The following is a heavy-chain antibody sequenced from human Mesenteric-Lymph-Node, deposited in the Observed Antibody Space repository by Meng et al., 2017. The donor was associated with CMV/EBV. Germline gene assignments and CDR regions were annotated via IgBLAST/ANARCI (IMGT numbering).Heavy chain of an antibody. CDR2: INHSGST. CDR3: ARDRRYCSSTSCHGGWFDP. V-gene: IGHV4-34*01. J-gene: IGHJ5*02. D-gene: IGHD2-2*01. CDR1: SFSGYY. Sequence: SFSGYYWSWSRQPPGKGLEWIGEINHSGSTNYNPSLKSRVTISVDTSKNQFSLKLSSVTAADTAVYYCARDRRYCSSTSCHGGWFDPWGQGTLVTVSS.